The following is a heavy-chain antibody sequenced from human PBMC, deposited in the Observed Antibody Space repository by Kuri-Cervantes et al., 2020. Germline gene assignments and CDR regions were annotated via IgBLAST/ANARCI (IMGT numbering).Heavy chain of an antibody. CDR2: IYYSGSN. J-gene: IGHJ4*02. D-gene: IGHD3-3*01. CDR1: GGSISSSSYY. V-gene: IGHV4-39*01. CDR3: ARGRGTIFGVVTPYYLDY. Sequence: GSLRLSCTVSGGSISSSSYYWGWIRQPPGKGLEWIGSIYYSGSNYYNPSLKSRVTISVDTSKNQFSLKLSSVTAADTAVYYCARGRGTIFGVVTPYYLDYWGQGTLITVSS.